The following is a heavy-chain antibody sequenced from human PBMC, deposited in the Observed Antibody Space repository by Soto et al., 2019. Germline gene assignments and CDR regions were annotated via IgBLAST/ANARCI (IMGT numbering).Heavy chain of an antibody. J-gene: IGHJ4*02. CDR1: GGSSSRTGYY. D-gene: IGHD3-22*01. CDR2: IYYNGGD. Sequence: PSETLSLTFTVSGGSSSRTGYYWGWIRQSPGKGMEWIGSIYYNGGDFYNPSLKRRVTISVDTSKTQFSLDLGSVTTTDTAGYYCGRGGPRGFYYHFPYWAQGPQVTVPS. CDR3: GRGGPRGFYYHFPY. V-gene: IGHV4-39*01.